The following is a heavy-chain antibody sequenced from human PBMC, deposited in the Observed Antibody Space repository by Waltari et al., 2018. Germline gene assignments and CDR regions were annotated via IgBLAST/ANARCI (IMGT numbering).Heavy chain of an antibody. Sequence: QVQLQESGPGLVKPSETLSLTCAVSGYSISSGYYRGWIRQPPGKGLEWIGSIYHSGSTYYNPSLKSRVTISVDTSKNQFSLKLSSVTAADTAVYYCAKHSGYSDAFDIWGQGTMVTVSS. D-gene: IGHD3-22*01. V-gene: IGHV4-38-2*01. CDR3: AKHSGYSDAFDI. CDR2: IYHSGST. CDR1: GYSISSGYY. J-gene: IGHJ3*02.